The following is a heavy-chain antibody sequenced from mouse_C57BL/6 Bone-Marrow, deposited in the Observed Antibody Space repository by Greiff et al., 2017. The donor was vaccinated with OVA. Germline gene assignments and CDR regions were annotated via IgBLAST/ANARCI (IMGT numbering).Heavy chain of an antibody. D-gene: IGHD2-5*01. CDR2: IYPRSGNT. V-gene: IGHV1-81*01. Sequence: QVQLQQSGAELARPGASVKLSCKASGYTFTSYGISWVKQRTGPGLEWIGEIYPRSGNTYYNEKFKGKATLTADKSSSTAYMELRSLTAEDSAVYFCARGRAYYSNPGFAYWGQGTLVTVSA. CDR1: GYTFTSYG. CDR3: ARGRAYYSNPGFAY. J-gene: IGHJ3*01.